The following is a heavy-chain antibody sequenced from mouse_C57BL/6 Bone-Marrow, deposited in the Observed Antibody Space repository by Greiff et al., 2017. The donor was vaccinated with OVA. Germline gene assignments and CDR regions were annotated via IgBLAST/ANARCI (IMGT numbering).Heavy chain of an antibody. CDR3: ASHDRVGTEY. CDR2: FYPGSGSI. V-gene: IGHV1-62-2*01. CDR1: GYTFTEYS. J-gene: IGHJ2*01. Sequence: VKLVESGAELVKPGASVKLSCKASGYTFTEYSIHWVKQRSGKGLEWIGWFYPGSGSIKSNEKFKDKATLTADKSSSTVYMEMSRWTSEDAAVDFCASHDRVGTEYWGQGTTLTVSS. D-gene: IGHD2-14*01.